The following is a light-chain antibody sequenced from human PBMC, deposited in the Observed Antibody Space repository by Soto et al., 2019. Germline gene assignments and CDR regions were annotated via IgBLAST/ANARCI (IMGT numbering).Light chain of an antibody. CDR3: QQYNIFS. J-gene: IGKJ3*01. CDR1: HSVSNW. V-gene: IGKV1-5*03. CDR2: KAS. Sequence: DIQMTQSPSSLSASVGDRVTITCRASHSVSNWLAWYQQKPGEAPKLLIYKASNLERGVPSRFSGSGSGTEFTLTISSLQPDDFATYYCQQYNIFSFGPGTRVDIK.